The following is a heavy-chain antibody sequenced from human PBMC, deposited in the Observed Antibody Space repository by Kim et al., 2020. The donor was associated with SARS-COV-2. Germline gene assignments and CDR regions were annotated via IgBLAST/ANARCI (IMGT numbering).Heavy chain of an antibody. V-gene: IGHV3-9*01. Sequence: GGSLRLSCAASGFTFDDYGMHWVRQAPGKGLEWVSGISWNSRIIDYADSVKGRFTISRDNAKNSLYLQMNSLRPEDTALYLCVKGSDGVITNWFDRWGQGILVTVSS. CDR3: VKGSDGVITNWFDR. J-gene: IGHJ5*02. CDR2: ISWNSRII. D-gene: IGHD3-16*02. CDR1: GFTFDDYG.